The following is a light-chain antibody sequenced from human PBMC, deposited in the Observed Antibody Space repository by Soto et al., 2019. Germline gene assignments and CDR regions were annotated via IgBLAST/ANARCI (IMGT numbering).Light chain of an antibody. CDR1: SSDLGGFES. V-gene: IGLV2-14*01. CDR2: EVS. J-gene: IGLJ2*01. CDR3: TSYKSGTTL. Sequence: QSALTQPASVSGSPGQSLTISCTGVSSDLGGFESVAWYQQHPGKAPRLMIYEVSNRPPWVSNRFSGSRSGSTASLTISGLQAEDEADYYCTSYKSGTTLFGGGTKLTVL.